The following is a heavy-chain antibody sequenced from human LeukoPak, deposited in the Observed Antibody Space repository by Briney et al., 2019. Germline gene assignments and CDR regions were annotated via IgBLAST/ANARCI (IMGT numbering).Heavy chain of an antibody. V-gene: IGHV1-8*03. J-gene: IGHJ5*02. CDR1: GYTFTSYD. D-gene: IGHD3-10*01. CDR3: ARRITMLRGGSWFDP. CDR2: MSPNSGNT. Sequence: GASVKVSCKASGYTFTSYDINWVRQATGQGLEWMGWMSPNSGNTGYAQKFQGRVTITRNTSIRTAYMELSSLRSEDTAVYYCARRITMLRGGSWFDPWGQGTLVTVSS.